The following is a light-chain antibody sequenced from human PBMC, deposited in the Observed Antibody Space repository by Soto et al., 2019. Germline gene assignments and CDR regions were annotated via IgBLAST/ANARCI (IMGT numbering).Light chain of an antibody. CDR3: QQLNSHPRT. CDR2: GAS. CDR1: QSISSY. Sequence: DIQMTQSPSSLSASVGDRVTITCRASQSISSYLNWYQQKPGKAPKFLMYGASSLQSGVPSRFSGSGSGTEFTLTISSPQPEDFATYYCQQLNSHPRTFGQGTKVDIK. J-gene: IGKJ2*01. V-gene: IGKV1-9*01.